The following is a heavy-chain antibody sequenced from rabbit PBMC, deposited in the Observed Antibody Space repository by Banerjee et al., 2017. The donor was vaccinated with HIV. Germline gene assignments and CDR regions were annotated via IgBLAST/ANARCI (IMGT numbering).Heavy chain of an antibody. CDR2: IYAGRSDTA. D-gene: IGHD1-1*01. CDR3: VRAHASSSGYYTYLYL. CDR1: GFSFSSYYY. V-gene: IGHV1S40*01. J-gene: IGHJ4*01. Sequence: QSLEESGGDLVKPGASLTLTCTASGFSFSSYYYMCWVRQAPGKGLEWIACIYAGRSDTAYYASWAKGRFTISKTSSTTVTLQMTSLTAADTATYFCVRAHASSSGYYTYLYLWGPGTLVTVS.